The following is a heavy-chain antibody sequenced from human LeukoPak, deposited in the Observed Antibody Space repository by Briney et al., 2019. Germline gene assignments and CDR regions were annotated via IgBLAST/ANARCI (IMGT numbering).Heavy chain of an antibody. Sequence: SGPTLVKPTQTLTLTCPFSGFSLSTSGMGVGWIRQPPGEALEWLALIYWDDDKRYSPSLKSRLTIAKDTSETRVVLTMTNMDPVDTATYFCVHSSRYASGRYNFDYWGQGTLVTVSS. D-gene: IGHD6-13*01. CDR3: VHSSRYASGRYNFDY. CDR1: GFSLSTSGMG. CDR2: IYWDDDK. J-gene: IGHJ4*02. V-gene: IGHV2-5*02.